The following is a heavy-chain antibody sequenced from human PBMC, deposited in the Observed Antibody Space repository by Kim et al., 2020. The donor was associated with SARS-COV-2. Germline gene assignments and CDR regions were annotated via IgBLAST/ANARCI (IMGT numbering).Heavy chain of an antibody. Sequence: GGSLRLSCAASGFTFSSYSMNWVRQAPGKGLEWVSSISSSSSYIYYADSVKGRFTISRDNAKNSLYLQMNSLRAEDTAVYYCARFCSSTSCLSPHYGMDVWGQGTTVTVSS. CDR2: ISSSSSYI. D-gene: IGHD2-2*01. V-gene: IGHV3-21*04. CDR3: ARFCSSTSCLSPHYGMDV. J-gene: IGHJ6*02. CDR1: GFTFSSYS.